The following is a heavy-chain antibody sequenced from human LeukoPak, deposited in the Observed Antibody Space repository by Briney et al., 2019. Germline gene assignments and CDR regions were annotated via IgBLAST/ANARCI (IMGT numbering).Heavy chain of an antibody. V-gene: IGHV3-23*01. Sequence: GGSLRLSCAASGFTFSSYAMSWVRQAPGKGLEWVSAISGSGGTTFYADSVKGRFTISRDNSKNTLYLQMNSLRAEDTALYYCAQSLGQVRPDYWGQGTLVTVSS. CDR1: GFTFSSYA. J-gene: IGHJ4*02. CDR2: ISGSGGTT. CDR3: AQSLGQVRPDY. D-gene: IGHD4/OR15-4a*01.